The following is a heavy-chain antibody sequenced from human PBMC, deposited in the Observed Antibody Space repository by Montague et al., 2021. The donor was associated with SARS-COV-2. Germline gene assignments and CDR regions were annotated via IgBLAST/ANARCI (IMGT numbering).Heavy chain of an antibody. CDR1: GFSLSTSGMC. Sequence: PALVKPTQTLTLTCTFSGFSLSTSGMCVSWIRQPPGKALEWLALIDWDDDKYYSTSLKTRLTISKDTSKNQVVLTMTNMGPVDTATHYCARMTTVTYPYYYYYGMDVWGQGTTVTVSS. CDR3: ARMTTVTYPYYYYYGMDV. CDR2: IDWDDDK. D-gene: IGHD4-17*01. J-gene: IGHJ6*02. V-gene: IGHV2-70*01.